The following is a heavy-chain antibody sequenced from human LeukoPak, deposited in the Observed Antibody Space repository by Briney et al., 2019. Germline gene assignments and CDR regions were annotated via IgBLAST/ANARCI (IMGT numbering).Heavy chain of an antibody. CDR3: ARGSGSPDY. D-gene: IGHD6-19*01. CDR2: IYYSGST. J-gene: IGHJ4*02. CDR1: GGSISRYY. V-gene: IGHV4-59*08. Sequence: SETLSLTCTVSGGSISRYYWSWIRQPPGKGLEWIGYIYYSGSTNYNPSLKSRVTISVDTSKNQFSLKLSSVTAADTAVYYCARGSGSPDYWGQGTLVTVSS.